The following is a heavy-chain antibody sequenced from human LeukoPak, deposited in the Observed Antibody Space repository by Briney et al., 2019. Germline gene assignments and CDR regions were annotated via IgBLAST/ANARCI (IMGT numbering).Heavy chain of an antibody. CDR1: GGSFSGYC. J-gene: IGHJ3*02. D-gene: IGHD4-17*01. CDR3: ASNDYGDYGAFDI. CDR2: INHSGST. V-gene: IGHV4-34*01. Sequence: SETLSLTCAVYGGSFSGYCWSWIRQPPGKGLEWIGEINHSGSTNYNPSLKSRVTISVDTSKNQFSLKLSSVTAADTAVYYCASNDYGDYGAFDIWGQGTMVTVAS.